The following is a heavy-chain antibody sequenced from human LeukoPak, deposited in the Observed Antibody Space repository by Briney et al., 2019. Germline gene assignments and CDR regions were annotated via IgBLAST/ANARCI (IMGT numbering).Heavy chain of an antibody. J-gene: IGHJ4*02. D-gene: IGHD3-10*01. CDR2: IYSGDTT. V-gene: IGHV3-66*01. CDR1: GFTVSTNY. Sequence: GGSLRLSCAASGFTVSTNYMSWVRQAPGKGLEWVSVIYSGDTTFYADSVRGKFTISRDNSKNTLYLQMNSLRAEDTAVYYCASILRSSSGYYFGYWGQGTLVTVSS. CDR3: ASILRSSSGYYFGY.